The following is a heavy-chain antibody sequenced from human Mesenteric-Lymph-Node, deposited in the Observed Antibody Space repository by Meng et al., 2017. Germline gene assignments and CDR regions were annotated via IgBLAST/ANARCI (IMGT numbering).Heavy chain of an antibody. Sequence: GESLKISCAASGFTFSNAWMSWVRQAPGKGLEWVGRIKSKTDGGTTDYAAPVKGRFTISRDDSKNTLYLQMNSLRAEDTAVYYCARDSLATIFSYFDYWGQGTLVTVSS. J-gene: IGHJ4*02. V-gene: IGHV3-15*01. CDR1: GFTFSNAW. D-gene: IGHD5-24*01. CDR3: ARDSLATIFSYFDY. CDR2: IKSKTDGGTT.